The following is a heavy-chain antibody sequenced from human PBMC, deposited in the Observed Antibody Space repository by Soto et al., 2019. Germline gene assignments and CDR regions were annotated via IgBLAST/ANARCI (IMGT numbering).Heavy chain of an antibody. Sequence: PGESLKISCQCSGYTFSNFWIAWVRQLPGKGLESMGIIYPGDSETRYSPSFHGKVTISADRSIGTAYLQWSSLEASDSAFYFCARSPRSSPYFDYWGQGALVTVSS. J-gene: IGHJ4*02. D-gene: IGHD6-13*01. CDR1: GYTFSNFW. V-gene: IGHV5-51*01. CDR3: ARSPRSSPYFDY. CDR2: IYPGDSET.